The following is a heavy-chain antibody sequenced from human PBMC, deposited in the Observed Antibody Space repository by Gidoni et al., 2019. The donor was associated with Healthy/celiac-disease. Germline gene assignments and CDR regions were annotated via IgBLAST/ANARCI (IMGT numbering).Heavy chain of an antibody. V-gene: IGHV3-21*01. CDR1: GFTFSSYS. Sequence: EVQLVESGGGLVKPGGSLRLSCAASGFTFSSYSMNWVRQAPGKGLEWVSSISSSSSYIYYADSVKVRFTISRDNAKNSLYLQMNSLRAEDTAVYYCARDLYSSSWEVYWGQGTLVTVSS. D-gene: IGHD6-13*01. CDR3: ARDLYSSSWEVY. J-gene: IGHJ4*02. CDR2: ISSSSSYI.